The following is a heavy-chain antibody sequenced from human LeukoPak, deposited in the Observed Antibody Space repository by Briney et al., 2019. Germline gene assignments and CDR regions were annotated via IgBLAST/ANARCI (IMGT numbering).Heavy chain of an antibody. CDR3: ARDSPPYYFHY. CDR1: GGSISSYD. Sequence: SETLSLTCTVSGGSISSYDWSWMRQPPRKGLEWFGCICDSGSTDYNPSLKSRVTISVDTSKNQSSLKLSSVTAADTAVYYCARDSPPYYFHYWGQATLVTVPS. V-gene: IGHV4-59*01. J-gene: IGHJ4*02. CDR2: ICDSGST.